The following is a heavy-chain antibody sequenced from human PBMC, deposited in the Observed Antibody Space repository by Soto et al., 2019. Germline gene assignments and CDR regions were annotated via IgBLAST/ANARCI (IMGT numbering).Heavy chain of an antibody. Sequence: ASVKVSCKASGYTFTGYYMHWVRQAPGQGLEWMGWINPNSGGTNYAQKFQGRVTMTRDTSISTAYMELSRLRSDDTAVYYCARGYCSSTSCYFRMDVWGQGTTVTVS. CDR2: INPNSGGT. CDR1: GYTFTGYY. CDR3: ARGYCSSTSCYFRMDV. V-gene: IGHV1-2*02. D-gene: IGHD2-2*01. J-gene: IGHJ6*02.